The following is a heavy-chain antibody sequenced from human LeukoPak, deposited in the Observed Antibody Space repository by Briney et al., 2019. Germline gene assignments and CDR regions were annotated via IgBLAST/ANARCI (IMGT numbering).Heavy chain of an antibody. V-gene: IGHV3-30*18. CDR2: ITYDGSNE. CDR1: GFTFSNYG. Sequence: GGSLRLSCAASGFTFSNYGMHWVRQAPGKGLEWVAVITYDGSNEYYAEFVKGRFTISRDNSKNTLYLQMYSLRAEDTAVYFCAKYQGIAVACTYDAFDIWGQGTRVTVSS. J-gene: IGHJ3*02. CDR3: AKYQGIAVACTYDAFDI. D-gene: IGHD6-19*01.